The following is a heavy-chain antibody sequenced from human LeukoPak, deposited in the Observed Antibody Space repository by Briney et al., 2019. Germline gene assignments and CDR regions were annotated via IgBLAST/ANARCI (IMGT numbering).Heavy chain of an antibody. CDR3: ARADYGDYTDYFDY. V-gene: IGHV1-18*01. CDR1: GYTFTSYG. J-gene: IGHJ4*02. CDR2: ISAYNGNT. Sequence: GASVKVSCKASGYTFTSYGISWVRQAPGQGLEWMGWISAYNGNTNYAQKLQGRVTMTTDTSTSTAYMELRSLRSDDTAVYYCARADYGDYTDYFDYWGQGTLVTVSS. D-gene: IGHD4-17*01.